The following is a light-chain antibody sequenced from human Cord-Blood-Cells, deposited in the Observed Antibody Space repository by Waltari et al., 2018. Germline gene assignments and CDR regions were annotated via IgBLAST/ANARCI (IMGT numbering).Light chain of an antibody. CDR3: QQYGSSPWT. J-gene: IGKJ1*01. CDR2: GAS. V-gene: IGKV3-20*01. CDR1: KSVSSSY. Sequence: ENVLTQSPGTLSLSPGERATLSCRASKSVSSSYLAWYQQKPGQAPRLLIYGASSRATGIPDRFSGSGSGTDFTLTISRLEPEDFAVYYCQQYGSSPWTFGQGTKVEIK.